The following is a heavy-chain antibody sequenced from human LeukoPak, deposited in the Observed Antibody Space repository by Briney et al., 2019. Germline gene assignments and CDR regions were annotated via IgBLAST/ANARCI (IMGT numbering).Heavy chain of an antibody. D-gene: IGHD3-10*01. J-gene: IGHJ3*02. CDR3: ARDRWFGDEDSFDI. Sequence: GGSLRLSCAASGFTFSTYGMHWVRQAPGKGLEWVAVVWYDGSNKYYADSVKGRFTVSRDNSKNTLYLQMNSLRAEDTAIYYCARDRWFGDEDSFDIWGQGTMVTVSS. CDR1: GFTFSTYG. V-gene: IGHV3-33*01. CDR2: VWYDGSNK.